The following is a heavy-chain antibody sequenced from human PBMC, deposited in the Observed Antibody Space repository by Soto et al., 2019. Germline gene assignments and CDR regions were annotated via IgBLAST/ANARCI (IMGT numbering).Heavy chain of an antibody. CDR3: AKDRAVDGWKYYYYFGMDV. Sequence: XVFLRLSCAASGFSFSSYAMSGVRQAPGKGLEWVSAISGSGGSTYYADSVKGRFTISRDNSKNTLYLQMNSLRAEDTAVYYCAKDRAVDGWKYYYYFGMDVWGQRTTVTVSS. V-gene: IGHV3-23*01. CDR2: ISGSGGST. J-gene: IGHJ6*02. CDR1: GFSFSSYA. D-gene: IGHD6-19*01.